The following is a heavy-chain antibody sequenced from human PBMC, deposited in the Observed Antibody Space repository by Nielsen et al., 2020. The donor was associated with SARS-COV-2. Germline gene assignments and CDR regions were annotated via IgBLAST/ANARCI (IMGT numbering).Heavy chain of an antibody. D-gene: IGHD6-13*01. CDR1: GFTFSSHW. Sequence: GESLKISCVASGFTFSSHWMHWVRQVPGKGLLWLSRINNDGSSTSYADSVKGRFTISRDNVKNSLYLQLSSLSAEDTAVYYCARSPFHRSSWYGMDVWGQGTTVTVSS. CDR2: INNDGSST. V-gene: IGHV3-74*01. CDR3: ARSPFHRSSWYGMDV. J-gene: IGHJ6*02.